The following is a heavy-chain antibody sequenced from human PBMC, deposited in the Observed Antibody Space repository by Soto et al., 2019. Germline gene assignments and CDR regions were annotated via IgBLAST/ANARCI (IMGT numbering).Heavy chain of an antibody. V-gene: IGHV1-2*02. Sequence: QVQLVQSGAEVKKPGASVKVSCKASGYTFTGYYMHWVRQAPGQGLEWMGWINHNSGGTNYAQKFQGRVTMTRDTSISTAYMELSRLRSDDTAVYYCAREGMGDYVWGSYRYPAWFDPWGQGTLVTVSS. CDR3: AREGMGDYVWGSYRYPAWFDP. CDR2: INHNSGGT. J-gene: IGHJ5*02. D-gene: IGHD3-16*02. CDR1: GYTFTGYY.